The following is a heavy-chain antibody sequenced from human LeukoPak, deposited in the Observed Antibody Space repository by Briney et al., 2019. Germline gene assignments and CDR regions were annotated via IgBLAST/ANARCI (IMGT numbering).Heavy chain of an antibody. J-gene: IGHJ6*04. Sequence: ASVKVSCKASGGTFSSYAISWVRQAPGQGLEWMGGIIPIFGTANYAQKFQGRVTITADGSTSTAYMELSSLRSEDTAVYYCASSSADHYYYYYGMDVWGKGTTVTVSS. V-gene: IGHV1-69*13. D-gene: IGHD6-6*01. CDR1: GGTFSSYA. CDR2: IIPIFGTA. CDR3: ASSSADHYYYYYGMDV.